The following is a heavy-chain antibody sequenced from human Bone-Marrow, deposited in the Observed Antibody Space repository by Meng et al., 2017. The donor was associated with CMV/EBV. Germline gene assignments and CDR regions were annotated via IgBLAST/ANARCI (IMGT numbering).Heavy chain of an antibody. CDR3: ARAVGVVVAATQRWLGY. CDR1: GYTFTSYY. D-gene: IGHD2-15*01. V-gene: IGHV1-46*01. CDR2: INPSGGST. J-gene: IGHJ4*01. Sequence: ASVKVSCKASGYTFTSYYMHWVRQAPGQGLEWMGIINPSGGSTSYAQKFQGRVTMTRDTSTSTVYMELSSLRSEDTAVYYCARAVGVVVAATQRWLGYWGHGPRVTVSS.